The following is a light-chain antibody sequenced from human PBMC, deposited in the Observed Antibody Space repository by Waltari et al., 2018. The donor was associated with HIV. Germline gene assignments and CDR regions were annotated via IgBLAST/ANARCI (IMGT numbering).Light chain of an antibody. V-gene: IGLV2-14*01. J-gene: IGLJ3*02. CDR1: NRDVGGYNY. Sequence: QSALTQPASVSGSPGQSLTIPSPGTNRDVGGYNYVSWYQQHPGKAPKLMIYEVSNRPSGVSNRFSGSKSGNTASLTISGLQAEDEADYYCSAYTSSSTRVFGGGTNLTVL. CDR3: SAYTSSSTRV. CDR2: EVS.